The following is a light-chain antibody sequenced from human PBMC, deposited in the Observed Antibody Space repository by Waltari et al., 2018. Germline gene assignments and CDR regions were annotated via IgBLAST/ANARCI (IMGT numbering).Light chain of an antibody. CDR3: QQDNGPRWT. V-gene: IGKV1-5*03. CDR1: QSISTW. J-gene: IGKJ1*01. CDR2: KAS. Sequence: DIPMTQSPSTLSASVGDRVTITCRASQSISTWLAWYQQKPGKAPKLLISKASGLESGVPSRFRGSGSGTEFTLTISSLQPDDFATYYCQQDNGPRWTFGQGTYVEIK.